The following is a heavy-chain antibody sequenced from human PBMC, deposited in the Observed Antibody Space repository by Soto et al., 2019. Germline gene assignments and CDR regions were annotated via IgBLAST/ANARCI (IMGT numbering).Heavy chain of an antibody. Sequence: QLQLQESGPGLVKPSETLSLTCTVSGGSLSSSDFYWGWLRQTPGKGLEFIGSMYYSGTTCYNPTLNSRVTICEDASKNQVTRNLVSRKGADTAMLYCAVVGSTGNWFDPRSKGALVISSS. D-gene: IGHD2-15*01. CDR2: MYYSGTT. V-gene: IGHV4-39*01. J-gene: IGHJ5*02. CDR3: AVVGSTGNWFDP. CDR1: GGSLSSSDFY.